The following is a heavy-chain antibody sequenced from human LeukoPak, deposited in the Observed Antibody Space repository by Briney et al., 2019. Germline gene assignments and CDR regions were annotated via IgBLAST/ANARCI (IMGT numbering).Heavy chain of an antibody. V-gene: IGHV4-30-4*01. CDR3: ARETLVGSWFDP. CDR2: IYYSGST. Sequence: SETLSLTCAVSGGSISSGDYYWSWIRQPPGKGLEWIGYIYYSGSTYYNPSLKSRVTISADTSKNQFSLKLSSVTAADTAVYYCARETLVGSWFDPWGQGTLVTVSS. D-gene: IGHD2-15*01. J-gene: IGHJ5*02. CDR1: GGSISSGDYY.